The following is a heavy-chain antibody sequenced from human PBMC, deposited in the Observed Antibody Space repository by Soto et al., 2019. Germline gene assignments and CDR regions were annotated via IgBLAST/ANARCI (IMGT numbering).Heavy chain of an antibody. Sequence: EVQLVESGGGLVQPGGSLRLSCAASGFTFSSYSMNWVRQAPGKGLEWVSYISSSSSTIYYADSVKGRFTISRDNAKNSLYLQMNSLRAEDTAVSYCARDRWGWNDDPQRDAFDIWGQGTMVTVSS. D-gene: IGHD1-1*01. CDR3: ARDRWGWNDDPQRDAFDI. CDR2: ISSSSSTI. J-gene: IGHJ3*02. V-gene: IGHV3-48*01. CDR1: GFTFSSYS.